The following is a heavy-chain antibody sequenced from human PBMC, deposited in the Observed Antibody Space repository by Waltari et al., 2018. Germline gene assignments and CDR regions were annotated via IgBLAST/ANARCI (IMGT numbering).Heavy chain of an antibody. D-gene: IGHD3-3*01. CDR3: ARDPPIIWNGYPPSMDV. V-gene: IGHV3-21*02. CDR2: ITSSDYR. J-gene: IGHJ6*02. CDR1: GFIFSSYS. Sequence: EVQMVESGGGLVEPGGSLRLSCATSGFIFSSYSMSWVRQTPGKGLEWVSSITSSDYRYYSDSVEGRFTISRDNAKQSLYLQMNSLRAEDKAVYYCARDPPIIWNGYPPSMDVWGQGTTVTVSS.